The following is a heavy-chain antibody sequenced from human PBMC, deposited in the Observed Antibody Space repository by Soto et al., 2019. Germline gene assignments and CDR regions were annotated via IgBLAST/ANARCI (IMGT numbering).Heavy chain of an antibody. CDR2: IYPGDSAT. CDR1: GYIFTSYW. J-gene: IGHJ4*02. V-gene: IGHV5-51*01. D-gene: IGHD5-18*01. Sequence: PGESLKISCKGSGYIFTSYWIAWVRQLPGKRLEWMGIIYPGDSATRYSPSFQGQVTISADKSISTAYLQWSSLKASDTAIYYCARPTGYRYGLTTAYYFDYWGQGTLVTVSS. CDR3: ARPTGYRYGLTTAYYFDY.